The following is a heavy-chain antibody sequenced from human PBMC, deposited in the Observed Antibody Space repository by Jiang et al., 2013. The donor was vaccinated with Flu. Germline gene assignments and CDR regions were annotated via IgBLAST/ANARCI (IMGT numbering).Heavy chain of an antibody. V-gene: IGHV4-34*01. CDR1: GGSFSGYY. CDR3: ALRGYYYYGMDV. Sequence: SLTCAVYGGSFSGYYWSWIRQPPGKGLEWIGEINHSGSTSYNPSLKSRVTISVDTSKNQFSLKLSSVTAADTAVYYCALRGYYYYGMDVWGKGTTVTVSS. J-gene: IGHJ6*04. CDR2: INHSGST.